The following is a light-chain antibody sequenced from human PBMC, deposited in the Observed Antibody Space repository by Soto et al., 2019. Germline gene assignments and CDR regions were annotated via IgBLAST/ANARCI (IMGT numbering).Light chain of an antibody. V-gene: IGKV3-11*01. CDR3: QQRSNWPIT. CDR2: DAS. CDR1: QSVSSY. J-gene: IGKJ5*01. Sequence: EIVLTQSPATLSLSPGERATLSCRASQSVSSYLLWYQQKPGQAPRLLIYDASNRATGIPARFSGSGSATDFTLTISSLEPEDFAVYYCQQRSNWPITFGQGTRLEIK.